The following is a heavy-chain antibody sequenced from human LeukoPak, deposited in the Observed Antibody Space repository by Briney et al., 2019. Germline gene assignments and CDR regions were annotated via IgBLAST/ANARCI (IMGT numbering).Heavy chain of an antibody. J-gene: IGHJ6*03. CDR2: FDPEDGET. CDR3: ATGAPSAMARGYYYYYMDV. D-gene: IGHD3-10*01. Sequence: ASVKVSCKVSGYTLTELSMHWVRQAPGKGLEWMGGFDPEDGETIYAQKFQGRVTMTEDTSTDTAYMELSSLRSEDTAVYYCATGAPSAMARGYYYYYMDVWGKGTTVTVSS. CDR1: GYTLTELS. V-gene: IGHV1-24*01.